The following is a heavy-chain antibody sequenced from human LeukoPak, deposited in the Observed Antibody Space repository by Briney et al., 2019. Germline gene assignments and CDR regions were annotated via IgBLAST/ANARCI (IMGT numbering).Heavy chain of an antibody. CDR2: ISYDGRTK. Sequence: GGSLRLSCAASGFTFSSYGMHWVRQAPGKGLEGVAVISYDGRTKYYGDSVKGRFTISRDNSKNTLHLQMNSLRAEDTAVYYCVKRLKGSYYFDYWGQGTLVTVSS. D-gene: IGHD3-22*01. CDR1: GFTFSSYG. J-gene: IGHJ4*02. V-gene: IGHV3-30*18. CDR3: VKRLKGSYYFDY.